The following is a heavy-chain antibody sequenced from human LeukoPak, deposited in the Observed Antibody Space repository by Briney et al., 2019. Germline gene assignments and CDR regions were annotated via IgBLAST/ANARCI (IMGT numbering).Heavy chain of an antibody. CDR1: GGTFSSYA. D-gene: IGHD3-9*01. Sequence: ASVKVSCKASGGTFSSYAISRVRQAPGQGLEWMGGIIPIFGTANYAQKFQGRVTITADESTSTAYMELSSLRSEDTAVYYCARDRPYDILTGYPPLGYYYYGMDVWGQGTTVTVSS. CDR2: IIPIFGTA. V-gene: IGHV1-69*13. CDR3: ARDRPYDILTGYPPLGYYYYGMDV. J-gene: IGHJ6*02.